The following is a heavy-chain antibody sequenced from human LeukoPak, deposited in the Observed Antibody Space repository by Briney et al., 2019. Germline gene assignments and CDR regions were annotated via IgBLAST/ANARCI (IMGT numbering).Heavy chain of an antibody. D-gene: IGHD4-11*01. J-gene: IGHJ4*02. V-gene: IGHV3-7*02. CDR3: ARKRASNHFDQ. CDR2: INQVGSDK. Sequence: GGSLRLSCAASGFTFSSFWMTWVRQAPGKGLEWVALINQVGSDKYYVDSVKGRFTISRDNAKSSLYLQMNSLRVEDTAVYFCARKRASNHFDQWGQGILVTVSS. CDR1: GFTFSSFW.